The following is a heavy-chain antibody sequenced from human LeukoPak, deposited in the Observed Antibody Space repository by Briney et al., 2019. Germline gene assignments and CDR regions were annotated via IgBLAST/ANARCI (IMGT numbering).Heavy chain of an antibody. D-gene: IGHD3-9*01. CDR3: AKDILHNILTLYNYMDV. CDR2: ISSSGGST. V-gene: IGHV3-23*01. Sequence: GGSLRLSCAASGSPFNTYGMTWVRQAPGKGLEWISVISSSGGSTFYADSVKGRFTISRDKSKNTLYLQMNSLRVEDTALYFCAKDILHNILTLYNYMDVWGKGTTVTISS. CDR1: GSPFNTYG. J-gene: IGHJ6*03.